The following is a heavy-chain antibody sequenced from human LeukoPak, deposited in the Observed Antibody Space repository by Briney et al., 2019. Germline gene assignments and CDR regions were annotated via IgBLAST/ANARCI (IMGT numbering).Heavy chain of an antibody. V-gene: IGHV3-30*18. CDR2: ISYDGSNK. D-gene: IGHD4-17*01. J-gene: IGHJ4*02. CDR1: GFTFSSYG. Sequence: PGGSLRLSCAASGFTFSSYGMHWVRQAPGKGLEWVAVISYDGSNKYYADSVKGRFTISRDNSKNTLYLQMNSLRAEDTAVYYCAKDNADHEDYCADYWGQGTLVTVSS. CDR3: AKDNADHEDYCADY.